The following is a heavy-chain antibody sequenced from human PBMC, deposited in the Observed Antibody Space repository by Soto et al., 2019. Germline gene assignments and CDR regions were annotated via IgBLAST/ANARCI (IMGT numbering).Heavy chain of an antibody. V-gene: IGHV1-45*02. CDR2: ITPFNGNT. J-gene: IGHJ3*02. D-gene: IGHD1-1*01. CDR3: ARSGTTGTTGSFGAFDI. CDR1: GYAFTYRY. Sequence: SVKVSCKASGYAFTYRYLHWVRQAPGQALEWMGWITPFNGNTNYAQKFQDRVTITRDRSMSTAYMEPSSLRSEDTAMYYCARSGTTGTTGSFGAFDIWGLGTMVTVSS.